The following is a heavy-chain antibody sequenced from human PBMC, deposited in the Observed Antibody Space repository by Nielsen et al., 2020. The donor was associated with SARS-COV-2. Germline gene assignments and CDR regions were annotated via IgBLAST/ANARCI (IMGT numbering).Heavy chain of an antibody. CDR2: IYSGGST. D-gene: IGHD3-16*02. V-gene: IGHV3-66*02. Sequence: WIRQPPGKGLEWVSVIYSGGSTYYADSVKGRFTISRDNSKNTLYLQMNSLRAEDTAVYYCAKPYYDYVWGSYRPHDYFDYWGQGTLVTVSS. CDR3: AKPYYDYVWGSYRPHDYFDY. J-gene: IGHJ4*02.